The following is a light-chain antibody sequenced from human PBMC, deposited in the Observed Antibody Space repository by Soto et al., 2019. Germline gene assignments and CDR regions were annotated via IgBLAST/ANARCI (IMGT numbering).Light chain of an antibody. CDR2: GAS. V-gene: IGKV3-20*01. CDR3: LQYGSSYT. CDR1: QSVSSSY. J-gene: IGKJ2*01. Sequence: ENVLTQSPGTLSLSPGERVTLSCRASQSVSSSYLAWYQQKSGQAPRLLVYGASIRAIGIPDRFSGSGSGTDFTLTISGLEPEDFAVYYCLQYGSSYTFGQGTKLEIK.